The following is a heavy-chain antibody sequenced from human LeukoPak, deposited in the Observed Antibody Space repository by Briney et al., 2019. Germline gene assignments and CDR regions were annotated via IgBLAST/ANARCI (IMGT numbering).Heavy chain of an antibody. D-gene: IGHD2-21*02. CDR1: GGPISSYY. J-gene: IGHJ2*01. Sequence: SETLSLTCTVSGGPISSYYWSWIRQTPGKGVEWIGYTHHSGNNNYNPSLKSRVTISQDMPKNRFSLRLSSVTAADTAVYYCARSGGWVTACWYFEVWGRGTLVTVSS. V-gene: IGHV4-59*01. CDR2: THHSGNN. CDR3: ARSGGWVTACWYFEV.